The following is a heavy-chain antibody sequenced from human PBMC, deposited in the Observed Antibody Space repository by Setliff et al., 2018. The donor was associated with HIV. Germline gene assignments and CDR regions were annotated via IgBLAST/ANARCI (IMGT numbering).Heavy chain of an antibody. CDR1: GFTFSTYA. J-gene: IGHJ4*02. CDR2: ITSTAGTT. D-gene: IGHD2-2*03. V-gene: IGHV3-23*01. Sequence: PGGSLRLSCAASGFTFSTYAMSWVRQAPGKGLEWVSAITSTAGTTYYADSVKGRFTVSRDNSKNTLYLQMNSLRAEDTAVYYCAKVDNGHCTSASCRDFDYWGQGTLVTVSS. CDR3: AKVDNGHCTSASCRDFDY.